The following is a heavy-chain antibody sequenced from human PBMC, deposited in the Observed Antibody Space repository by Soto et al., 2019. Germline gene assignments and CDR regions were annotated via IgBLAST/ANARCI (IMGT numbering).Heavy chain of an antibody. CDR3: AREGILWFGASHYYYGMDV. D-gene: IGHD3-10*01. CDR1: GFTFRSYS. Sequence: RGSLILSCAASGFTFRSYSMNWVRRDPGKGLEWVSYISSSSSTIYYADSVKGRFTISRDNAKNSLYLQMNSLRDEDTAVYYCAREGILWFGASHYYYGMDVWGQGTTVTV. J-gene: IGHJ6*02. V-gene: IGHV3-48*02. CDR2: ISSSSSTI.